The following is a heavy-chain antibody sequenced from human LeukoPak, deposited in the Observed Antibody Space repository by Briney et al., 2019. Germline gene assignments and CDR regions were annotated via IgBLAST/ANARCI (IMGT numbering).Heavy chain of an antibody. CDR3: AKSIVVVSATRVFGY. J-gene: IGHJ4*02. CDR1: EFTFSTYA. V-gene: IGHV3-23*01. Sequence: GGSLRLSCAASEFTFSTYAMSWVRQAPGTGLEWVSAISNSGGSTYYADSVKGRFTISRDNSKNTLYLQMHSLRAEDTAVYYCAKSIVVVSATRVFGYWGQGTLVTVSS. D-gene: IGHD2-21*02. CDR2: ISNSGGST.